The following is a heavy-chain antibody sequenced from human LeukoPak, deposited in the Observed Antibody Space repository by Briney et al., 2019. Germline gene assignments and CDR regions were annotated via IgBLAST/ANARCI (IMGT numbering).Heavy chain of an antibody. D-gene: IGHD2-15*01. CDR3: ARGSSFDGYCSAGACDAGYYDS. CDR2: INHRGSS. CDR1: GESFSAYF. V-gene: IGHV4-34*01. J-gene: IGHJ4*02. Sequence: SETLSLTCAVYGESFSAYFWNWIRQAPGKPLEYIGEINHRGSSHYNPSLKTRVTLSVDTSKNQFSLKLTSVTAADTAVYFCARGSSFDGYCSAGACDAGYYDSWGQGTPDTVSS.